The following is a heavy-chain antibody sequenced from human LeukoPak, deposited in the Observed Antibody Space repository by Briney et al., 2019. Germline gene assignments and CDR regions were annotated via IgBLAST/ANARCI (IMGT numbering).Heavy chain of an antibody. D-gene: IGHD6-19*01. CDR2: ISSSSSYT. CDR1: GFTFSSYS. Sequence: GGSLRLSCAASGFTFSSYSMNWVRQAPGKGLEWVSSISSSSSYTYYADSVKGRFTISRDNAKNSLYLQMNSLRAEDTAVYYCARTYSSGWRYFDYWGQGTLVTVSS. V-gene: IGHV3-21*01. J-gene: IGHJ4*02. CDR3: ARTYSSGWRYFDY.